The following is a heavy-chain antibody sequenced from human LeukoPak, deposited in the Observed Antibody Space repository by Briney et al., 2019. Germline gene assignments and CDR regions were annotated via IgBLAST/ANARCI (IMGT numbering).Heavy chain of an antibody. CDR2: INHSGST. CDR1: GGSFSGYY. J-gene: IGHJ4*02. CDR3: ARGGLAVTTPFGY. V-gene: IGHV4-34*01. Sequence: SETLSLTCAVYGGSFSGYYWSWIRQPPGKGLEWIGEINHSGSTNYNPSLKSRVTISVGTYKNQFCLKRSSVTAADTAVYDCARGGLAVTTPFGYWGQGTLVSVSS. D-gene: IGHD4-17*01.